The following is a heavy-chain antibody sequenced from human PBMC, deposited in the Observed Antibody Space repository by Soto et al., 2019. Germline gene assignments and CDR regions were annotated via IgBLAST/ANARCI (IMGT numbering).Heavy chain of an antibody. D-gene: IGHD6-13*01. Sequence: GASVRVSCKXSGYTFTGYYMHWVRQAPGQGLEWMGWINPNSGGTNYAQKFQGRVTMTRDTSISTAYMELSRLRSDDTAVYYCARARHKAAAGTWGQGTLVTVSS. J-gene: IGHJ4*02. CDR2: INPNSGGT. V-gene: IGHV1-2*02. CDR3: ARARHKAAAGT. CDR1: GYTFTGYY.